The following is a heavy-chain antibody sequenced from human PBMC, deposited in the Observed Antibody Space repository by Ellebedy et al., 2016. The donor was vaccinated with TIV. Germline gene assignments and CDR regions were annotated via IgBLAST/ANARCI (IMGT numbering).Heavy chain of an antibody. Sequence: GESLKISCEASGFAFSNFAMNWVRQAPGKAPKWLAYIVPSGGGIYSAESVQGRFTIRRDNANNSLFLQLTNLRAEDTGVYYCARVFLDSLPLLWYFDLWGRGTLVTVTS. CDR3: ARVFLDSLPLLWYFDL. CDR2: IVPSGGGI. CDR1: GFAFSNFA. V-gene: IGHV3-48*01. J-gene: IGHJ2*01. D-gene: IGHD3-22*01.